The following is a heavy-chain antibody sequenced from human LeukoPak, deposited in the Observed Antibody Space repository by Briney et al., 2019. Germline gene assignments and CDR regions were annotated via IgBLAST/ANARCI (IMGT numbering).Heavy chain of an antibody. CDR1: GYTFTSYG. D-gene: IGHD3-22*01. J-gene: IGHJ5*02. CDR3: ARDLRNYDSSGEFDP. V-gene: IGHV1-18*01. CDR2: ISAYNGNT. Sequence: ASVKVSCKASGYTFTSYGISWVRQAPGQGLEWMGWISAYNGNTSYAQKFQGRVTITADESTSTAYMELSSLRSEDTAVYYCARDLRNYDSSGEFDPWGQGTLVTVSS.